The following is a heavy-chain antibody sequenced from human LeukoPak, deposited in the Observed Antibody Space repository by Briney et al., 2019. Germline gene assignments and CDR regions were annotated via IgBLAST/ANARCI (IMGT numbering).Heavy chain of an antibody. D-gene: IGHD6-6*01. J-gene: IGHJ4*02. Sequence: RQSRRLASAASGLGFRSYSMNWVLQAPGKGLEWVSSISSSSSYIYYAGSVKGRFTISRDNAKNSLYLQMNSLRAEDTAVYYCAREVPYSSSYDYWGQGTLVTVSS. CDR3: AREVPYSSSYDY. V-gene: IGHV3-21*01. CDR2: ISSSSSYI. CDR1: GLGFRSYS.